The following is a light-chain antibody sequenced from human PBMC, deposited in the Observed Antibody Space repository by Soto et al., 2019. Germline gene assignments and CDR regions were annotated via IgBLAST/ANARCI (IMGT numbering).Light chain of an antibody. Sequence: DIQVTQSPSTLSASVGDRVTITCRASQSISSWLAWYQQKPGKAPKLLIYDASSLESGVPSRFSGSGSGTDFTLTISCLQSEDFATYYCQQYYSYPWTFGQGTKVDIK. CDR3: QQYYSYPWT. V-gene: IGKV1-5*01. J-gene: IGKJ1*01. CDR2: DAS. CDR1: QSISSW.